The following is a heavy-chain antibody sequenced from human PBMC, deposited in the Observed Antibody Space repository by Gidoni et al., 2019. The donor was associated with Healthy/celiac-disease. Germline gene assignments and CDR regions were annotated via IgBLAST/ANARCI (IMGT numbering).Heavy chain of an antibody. J-gene: IGHJ6*02. CDR1: GCSSRSSSYY. D-gene: IGHD6-13*01. Sequence: QLQLQESGQGLVKPSETLSLTCTVSGCSSRSSSYYWGWIRQPPGKGRAWIGGIYYGGSTYYTPSLKSRVTISVDTSNNQFSLKRSSATAADTAVYYGARLPIAAAGTAGAYYYYGMDVWGQGTTVTVSS. V-gene: IGHV4-39*01. CDR2: IYYGGST. CDR3: ARLPIAAAGTAGAYYYYGMDV.